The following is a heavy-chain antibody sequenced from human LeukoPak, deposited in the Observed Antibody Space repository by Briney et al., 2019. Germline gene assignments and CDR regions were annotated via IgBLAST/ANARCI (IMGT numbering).Heavy chain of an antibody. J-gene: IGHJ5*02. CDR1: GFTFSSYA. V-gene: IGHV3-23*01. Sequence: GGSLRLSCAASGFTFSSYAMSWVRQAPGKGLYWVSGLSGSGGRTYHADSVRGRFTISRDNSKNSLYLQMNSLRAEDTAVYHCARAGQNNWFDPWGQGTLVTVSS. CDR2: LSGSGGRT. CDR3: ARAGQNNWFDP.